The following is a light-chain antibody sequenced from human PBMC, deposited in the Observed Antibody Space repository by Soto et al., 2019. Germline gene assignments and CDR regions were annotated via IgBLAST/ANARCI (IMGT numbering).Light chain of an antibody. CDR1: SSDVGSYNY. J-gene: IGLJ1*01. CDR2: EFR. CDR3: ISYTGSDTSYV. Sequence: QSVLTQPASVSGSPGQSITISCTGTSSDVGSYNYVAWYQQFPGKTPKLMIYEFRNRPSGVSSRFSGSKSGNTASLTISGLHAEDEADYYCISYTGSDTSYVFGTGTKLTV. V-gene: IGLV2-14*01.